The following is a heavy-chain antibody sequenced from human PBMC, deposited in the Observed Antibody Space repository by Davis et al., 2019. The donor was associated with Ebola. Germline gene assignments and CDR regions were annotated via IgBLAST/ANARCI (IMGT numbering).Heavy chain of an antibody. CDR2: INHSGST. J-gene: IGHJ4*02. Sequence: PSETLSLTCAVYGGSFSGYYWSWIRQPPGKGLEWIGEINHSGSTNYNPSLKSRVTISVDTSKNQFSLKLSSVTAADTAVYYCARLQGDFWGQGTLVTVSS. D-gene: IGHD3-3*01. CDR1: GGSFSGYY. V-gene: IGHV4-34*01. CDR3: ARLQGDF.